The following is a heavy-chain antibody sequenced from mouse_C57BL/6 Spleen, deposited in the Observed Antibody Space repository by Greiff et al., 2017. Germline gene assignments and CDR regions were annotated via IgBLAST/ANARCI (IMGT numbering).Heavy chain of an antibody. V-gene: IGHV1-82*01. CDR1: GYAFSSSW. Sequence: VQRVESGPELVKPGASVKISCKASGYAFSSSWMNWVKQRPGKGLEWIGRIYPGDGDTNYNGKFKGKATLTADKSSSTAYMQLSSLTSEDSAVYFCARSDDGYIDYWGQGTTLTVSS. J-gene: IGHJ2*01. CDR2: IYPGDGDT. CDR3: ARSDDGYIDY. D-gene: IGHD2-3*01.